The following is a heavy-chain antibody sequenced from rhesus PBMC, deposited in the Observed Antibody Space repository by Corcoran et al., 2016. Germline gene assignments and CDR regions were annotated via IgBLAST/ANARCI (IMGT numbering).Heavy chain of an antibody. J-gene: IGHJ5-2*02. CDR3: SRYLNSNPKSLDV. CDR1: GGSIRSRY. CDR2: IDGSGSST. D-gene: IGHD4-23*01. Sequence: QVQLQGSGPGLAQPSETLSVTRPVSGGSIRSRYWHWFRQAPGKGLDGICYIDGSGSSTSYNPSLNSRVTLSVDASTSQLSLKLTSVTAAYTAVFYCSRYLNSNPKSLDVWGRGVLVTVSS. V-gene: IGHV4-169*01.